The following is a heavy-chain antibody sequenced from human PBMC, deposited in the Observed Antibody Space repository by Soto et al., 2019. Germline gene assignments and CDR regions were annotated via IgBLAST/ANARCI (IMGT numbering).Heavy chain of an antibody. V-gene: IGHV1-69*06. CDR2: IIPIFGTA. D-gene: IGHD3-3*01. CDR3: ASKTIEGGLRFLEWSPPYYYYGMDV. CDR1: GGTFSSYA. Sequence: LVKVSCKASGGTFSSYAISWVRQAPGQGLEWMGGIIPIFGTANYAQKFQGRVTITADKSTSTAYMELSSLRSEDTAVYYCASKTIEGGLRFLEWSPPYYYYGMDVWGQGTTVTVS. J-gene: IGHJ6*02.